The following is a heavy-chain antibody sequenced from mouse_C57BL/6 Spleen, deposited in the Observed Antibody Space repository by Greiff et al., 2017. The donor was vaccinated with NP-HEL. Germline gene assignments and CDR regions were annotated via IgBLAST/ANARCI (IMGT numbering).Heavy chain of an antibody. J-gene: IGHJ1*03. Sequence: EVQLQQSGPELVKPGASVKIPCKASGYTFTDYNMDWVKQSHGKSLEWIGDINPNNGGTIYNQKFKGKATLTVDKSSSTAYMELRSLTSEDTAVYYCARGGYGSSYEAGYFDVWGTGTTVTVSS. CDR1: GYTFTDYN. CDR2: INPNNGGT. D-gene: IGHD1-1*01. V-gene: IGHV1-18*01. CDR3: ARGGYGSSYEAGYFDV.